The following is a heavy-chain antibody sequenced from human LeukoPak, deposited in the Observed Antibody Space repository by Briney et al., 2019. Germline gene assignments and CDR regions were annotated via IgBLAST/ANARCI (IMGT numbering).Heavy chain of an antibody. CDR1: GFTFSSYA. CDR3: AKPSHSFNYYYYYGMDV. J-gene: IGHJ6*02. D-gene: IGHD5-18*01. V-gene: IGHV3-23*01. Sequence: GGSLRLSCAASGFTFSSYAMSWVRQAPGKGLEWVSVISGSGGSTDYADSVKGRFTISRDNSKNTLFLQMNSLRAEDTAVYYCAKPSHSFNYYYYYGMDVWGQGTTVTVSS. CDR2: ISGSGGST.